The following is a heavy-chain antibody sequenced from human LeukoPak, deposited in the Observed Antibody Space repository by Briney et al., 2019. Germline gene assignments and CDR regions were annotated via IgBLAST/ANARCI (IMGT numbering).Heavy chain of an antibody. CDR3: ARDRAGFDP. Sequence: ASVKVSCKASGYTFTGYYIHWVRQAPGQGLEWMGWIYPYSGDTNYAQKLQGRVTMTTDTSTTTPYMELRSLRSDDTAVYYCARDRAGFDPWGQGTLVTVSS. V-gene: IGHV1-18*04. D-gene: IGHD3-10*01. CDR2: IYPYSGDT. CDR1: GYTFTGYY. J-gene: IGHJ5*02.